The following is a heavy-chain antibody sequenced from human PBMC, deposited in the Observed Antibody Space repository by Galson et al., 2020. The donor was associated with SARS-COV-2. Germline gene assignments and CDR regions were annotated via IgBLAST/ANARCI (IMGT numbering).Heavy chain of an antibody. CDR3: ARDPSVVGHENDAFDI. J-gene: IGHJ3*02. CDR2: IYYSGST. D-gene: IGHD6-19*01. Sequence: SETLSLTCTVSGGSISSGGYYWSWIRQHPGKGLEWIGYIYYSGSTYYNPYLKSRVTISVDTSKNQFSLKLSSVTAADTAVYYCARDPSVVGHENDAFDIWGQGTMVTVSS. CDR1: GGSISSGGYY. V-gene: IGHV4-31*03.